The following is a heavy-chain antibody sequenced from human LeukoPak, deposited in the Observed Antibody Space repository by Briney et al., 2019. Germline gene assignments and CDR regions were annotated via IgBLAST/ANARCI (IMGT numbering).Heavy chain of an antibody. Sequence: SETLSLTCTVSGGSISSYYWTWIRQPPGKGLDWIGYIYYSGSTNYNPSPNSRVTISVDTSKNQFSLKLSSVTAADTAVYYCARFGSLREPILDYWGQGTLVTVSS. CDR2: IYYSGST. V-gene: IGHV4-59*01. CDR1: GGSISSYY. D-gene: IGHD3-16*01. J-gene: IGHJ4*02. CDR3: ARFGSLREPILDY.